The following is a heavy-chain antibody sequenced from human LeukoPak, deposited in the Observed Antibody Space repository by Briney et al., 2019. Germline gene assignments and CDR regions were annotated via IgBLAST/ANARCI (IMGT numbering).Heavy chain of an antibody. V-gene: IGHV1-2*02. D-gene: IGHD5-12*01. CDR2: INPNSGGT. J-gene: IGHJ4*02. Sequence: ASVKVSCKASGYTFTGYYMHWVRQAPGQGLEWMGWINPNSGGTNYAQKFQGRVTMTRDTSISTAYMDLSGLTSDDTALYYCARVRSFTGYAGSDYWGQGTLVTVSS. CDR3: ARVRSFTGYAGSDY. CDR1: GYTFTGYY.